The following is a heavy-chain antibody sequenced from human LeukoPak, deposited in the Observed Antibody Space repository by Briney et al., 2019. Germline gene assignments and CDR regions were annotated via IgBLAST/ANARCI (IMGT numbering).Heavy chain of an antibody. J-gene: IGHJ4*02. CDR1: GFTFSSYA. CDR2: ISGSGGTT. D-gene: IGHD3-10*01. V-gene: IGHV3-23*01. Sequence: GGSLRLSCAASGFTFSSYAMSWVRRAPGKGLEWVSVISGSGGTTFYTDSVKGRFTISRDNSKNTLYLQMNSLRAEDTAVYYCAKGYGSGSLYYFDYWGQGTLVTVSS. CDR3: AKGYGSGSLYYFDY.